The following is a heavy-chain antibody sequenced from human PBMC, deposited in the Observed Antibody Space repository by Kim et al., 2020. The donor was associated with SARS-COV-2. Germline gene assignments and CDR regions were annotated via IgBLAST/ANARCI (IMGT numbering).Heavy chain of an antibody. Sequence: DDAVSVKGRMTINPDTSKNQFSLHLNSVTPEDTAVYYCAKGRDKYAYDDPWGQGTLVTVSS. V-gene: IGHV6-1*01. CDR3: AKGRDKYAYDDP. D-gene: IGHD2-21*01. J-gene: IGHJ5*02.